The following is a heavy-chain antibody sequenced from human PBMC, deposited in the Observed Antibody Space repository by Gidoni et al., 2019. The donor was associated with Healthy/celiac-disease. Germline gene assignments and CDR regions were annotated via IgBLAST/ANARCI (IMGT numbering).Heavy chain of an antibody. J-gene: IGHJ4*02. CDR2: ISCCTGTI. CDR1: GFTFSSYN. D-gene: IGHD3-10*01. Sequence: EVQLVESGGGLVQPGGSLRLSCAASGFTFSSYNMNWVRQAPGKGLEWISYISCCTGTIYYADSVKGRFTISRDNAKNSLYLQMNSLRAEDTAVYYCAKDRGGSGSSRSTYFDYWGQGTLVTVSS. V-gene: IGHV3-48*01. CDR3: AKDRGGSGSSRSTYFDY.